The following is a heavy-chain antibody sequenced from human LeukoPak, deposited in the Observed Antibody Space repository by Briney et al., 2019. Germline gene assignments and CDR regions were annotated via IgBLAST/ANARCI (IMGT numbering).Heavy chain of an antibody. D-gene: IGHD6-19*01. J-gene: IGHJ4*02. Sequence: GGSLRLSCAASGFTFSSYSMNWVRQAPGKGLEWVSYISSSSSTIYYADSVKGRFTISRDNSKNTLYLQMNSLRAEDTAVYYCAKDLKAAVAGTYNYWGQGTLVTVSS. CDR1: GFTFSSYS. V-gene: IGHV3-48*01. CDR3: AKDLKAAVAGTYNY. CDR2: ISSSSSTI.